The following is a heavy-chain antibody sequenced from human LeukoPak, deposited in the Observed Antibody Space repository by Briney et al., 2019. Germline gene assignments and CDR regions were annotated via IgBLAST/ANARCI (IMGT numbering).Heavy chain of an antibody. CDR2: ISSSSSYI. CDR3: ARDNGGYWFDP. Sequence: GGSLRLSCAASGFTFSSYSMNWVRQAPGKGLEWVSSISSSSSYIYYADSVKGRFTISRDNAKNSLYLQMNSLRAEDTAVYYCARDNGGYWFDPWGQGTLVTAPS. V-gene: IGHV3-21*01. J-gene: IGHJ5*02. CDR1: GFTFSSYS. D-gene: IGHD3-10*01.